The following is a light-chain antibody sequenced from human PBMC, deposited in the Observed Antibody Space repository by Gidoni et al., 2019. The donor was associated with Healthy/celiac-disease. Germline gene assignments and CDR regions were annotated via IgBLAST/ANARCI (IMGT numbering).Light chain of an antibody. J-gene: IGKJ2*01. CDR3: QQYNNWLYT. CDR2: GAS. V-gene: IGKV3-15*01. Sequence: DIVMTQSPATLSVSPGERATLSCRASQSVSSNLDWYQQKPGQAPRLLIYGASTRATGIPARFSGSGSGTEFTLTISSLQSEDFAVYYCQQYNNWLYTFGQGTKLEIK. CDR1: QSVSSN.